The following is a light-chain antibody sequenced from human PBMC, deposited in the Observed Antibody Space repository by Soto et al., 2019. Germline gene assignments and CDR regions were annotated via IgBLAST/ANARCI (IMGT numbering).Light chain of an antibody. CDR3: QQYDNLPYT. CDR2: DTS. Sequence: DLQMTQSPSSLSASVGDRVTIICQASQDIRNYVNWYQQKPGRAPKLLVYDTSNLETGVPTRFAGGGSGTKFTFTITSLQPEDIATYFCQQYDNLPYTFGQGTKLEI. J-gene: IGKJ2*01. V-gene: IGKV1-33*01. CDR1: QDIRNY.